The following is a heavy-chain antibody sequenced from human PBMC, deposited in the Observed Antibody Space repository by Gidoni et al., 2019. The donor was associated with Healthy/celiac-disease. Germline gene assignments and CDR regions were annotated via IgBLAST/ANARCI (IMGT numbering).Heavy chain of an antibody. CDR2: INSDGSST. V-gene: IGHV3-74*01. D-gene: IGHD6-19*01. CDR1: GFTFSSYW. CDR3: ARAGYSSGWRFDY. J-gene: IGHJ4*02. Sequence: EVQLVESGGGLVKPGGSLRLSCAASGFTFSSYWMHWVRQAPGKGLVWVSRINSDGSSTSYADSVKGRFTISRDNAKNTLYLQMNSLRAEDTAVYYCARAGYSSGWRFDYWGQGTLVTVSS.